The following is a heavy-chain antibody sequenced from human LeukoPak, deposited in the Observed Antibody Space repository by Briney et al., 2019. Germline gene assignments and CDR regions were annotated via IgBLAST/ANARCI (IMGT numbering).Heavy chain of an antibody. CDR2: IYYSGST. J-gene: IGHJ6*02. V-gene: IGHV4-59*01. CDR3: ARDQGTYGMDV. CDR1: GGSISSYY. D-gene: IGHD1-1*01. Sequence: PSETLSLTCTVSGGSISSYYWSWIRQPPGKGLEWIGYIYYSGSTNHNPSLKSRVTISVDTSKNQFSLKLSSVTAADTAVYYCARDQGTYGMDVWGQGTTVTVSS.